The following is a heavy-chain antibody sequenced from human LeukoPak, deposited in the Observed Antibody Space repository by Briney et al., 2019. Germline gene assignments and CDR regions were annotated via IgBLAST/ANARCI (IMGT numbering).Heavy chain of an antibody. J-gene: IGHJ3*02. Sequence: TSETLSLTCAVSGGSISSYYWSWIRQPAGKGLEWIGRIYTSGSTNYNPSLKSRVTMSVDTSKNQFSLKLSSVTAADTAVYYCAGEEDIVVVVAANDAFDIWGQGTMVTVSS. CDR2: IYTSGST. V-gene: IGHV4-4*07. CDR3: AGEEDIVVVVAANDAFDI. D-gene: IGHD2-15*01. CDR1: GGSISSYY.